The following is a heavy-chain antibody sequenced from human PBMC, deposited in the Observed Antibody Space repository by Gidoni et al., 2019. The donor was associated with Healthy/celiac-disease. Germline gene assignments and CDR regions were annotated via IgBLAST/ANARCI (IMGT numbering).Heavy chain of an antibody. CDR3: ALSSLQAPVDY. CDR1: GFTVSRNY. CDR2: IYSGGST. V-gene: IGHV3-53*01. Sequence: EVQLVESGGGLIQPGGSMRLSCAASGFTVSRNYMSWVRQAPGKGLEWVSVIYSGGSTYYADSVKGRFTISRDNSKNTLYLQMNSLRADDTAVYYCALSSLQAPVDYWGQGTLVTVSS. D-gene: IGHD6-6*01. J-gene: IGHJ4*02.